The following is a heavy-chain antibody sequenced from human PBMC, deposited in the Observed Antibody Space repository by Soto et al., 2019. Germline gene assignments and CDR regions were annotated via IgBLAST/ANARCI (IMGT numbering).Heavy chain of an antibody. D-gene: IGHD2-2*01. CDR3: ARVPDR. J-gene: IGHJ5*02. CDR1: GGSISSSSYY. CDR2: IYHSGST. V-gene: IGHV4-30-2*01. Sequence: SETLSLTCTVSGGSISSSSYYWGWIRQPPGKGLEWIGYIYHSGSTYYNPSLKSRVTISVDRSKNQFSLKLTSVTAADTAVYYCARVPDRWGQGTLVTVSS.